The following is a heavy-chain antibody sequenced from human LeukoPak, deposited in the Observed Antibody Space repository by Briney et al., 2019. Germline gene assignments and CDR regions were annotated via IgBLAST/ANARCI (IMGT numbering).Heavy chain of an antibody. D-gene: IGHD5-12*01. CDR1: GFTFSSYA. CDR3: ASGRGYSGYGPGYYFDY. CDR2: IIGSGGST. J-gene: IGHJ4*02. V-gene: IGHV3-23*01. Sequence: GGSLRLSCAASGFTFSSYAMSWVRQAPGKGLEWVSAIIGSGGSTYYADSVKGRFTISRDNSKNTLYLQMNSLRAEDTAVYYCASGRGYSGYGPGYYFDYWGQGTLVTVSS.